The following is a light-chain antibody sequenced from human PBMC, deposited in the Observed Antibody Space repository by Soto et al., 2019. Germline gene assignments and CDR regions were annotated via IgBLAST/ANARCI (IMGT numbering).Light chain of an antibody. CDR2: GTS. CDR3: QQYGTSALT. J-gene: IGKJ4*01. CDR1: QSVSSSY. Sequence: IVLTQSPGPLSLYPGERATLSCRASQSVSSSYLVWYQQRPGQPPRLLIYGTSTRAAGISDRFSGSGSGTDFTLTIYRLEPGDSAVYYCQQYGTSALTFGGGTKV. V-gene: IGKV3-20*01.